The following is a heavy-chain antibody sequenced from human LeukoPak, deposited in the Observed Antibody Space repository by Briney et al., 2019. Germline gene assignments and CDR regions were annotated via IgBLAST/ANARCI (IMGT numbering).Heavy chain of an antibody. CDR1: RGSFSGYF. Sequence: SETLSLTCDVYRGSFSGYFWSWIRQTPGKGLEWLGEMNDSGSTNYNPSLKSRVTISVAASKNQYSLRLTSVTAADTAVYYCARKGFVESTGWRGAFDVWGQGKMVTVSS. D-gene: IGHD2-8*02. J-gene: IGHJ3*01. CDR3: ARKGFVESTGWRGAFDV. V-gene: IGHV4-34*01. CDR2: MNDSGST.